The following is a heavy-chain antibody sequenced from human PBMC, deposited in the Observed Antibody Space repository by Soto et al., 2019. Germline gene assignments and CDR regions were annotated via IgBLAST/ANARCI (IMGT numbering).Heavy chain of an antibody. CDR1: GFSFRDYD. D-gene: IGHD1-26*01. V-gene: IGHV3-13*05. CDR3: ARAYLGRLPRRADYYYAMDV. Sequence: GGSLRLSCAASGFSFRDYDMHWVRQRKGKGLEWVSALGAARDPYYVGSVKGRFSVSRDNAQNSLFLQMNNLRVDDTAVYFCARAYLGRLPRRADYYYAMDVWGRGTTVTRS. CDR2: LGAARDP. J-gene: IGHJ6*02.